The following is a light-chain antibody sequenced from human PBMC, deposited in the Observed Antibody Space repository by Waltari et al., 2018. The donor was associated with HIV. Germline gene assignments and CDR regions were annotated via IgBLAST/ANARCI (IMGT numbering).Light chain of an antibody. CDR2: GAA. V-gene: IGKV3-15*01. J-gene: IGKJ2*01. CDR3: QQYNIRPRGNT. Sequence: DIVMTQSPAILSVSPGERVTLSWRASQVVGSNLAWDQQRVGQAPRLLIYGAATRAAEIPVRFSGSGSGTDFTLTIDSLQSEDFATYYCQQYNIRPRGNTFGQGTKLQIK. CDR1: QVVGSN.